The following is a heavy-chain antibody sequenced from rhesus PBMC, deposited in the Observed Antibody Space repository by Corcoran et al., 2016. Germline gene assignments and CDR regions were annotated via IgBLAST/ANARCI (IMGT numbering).Heavy chain of an antibody. Sequence: QLQLQESGPGLVKPSETLSLTCAVSGGSISSNYWSWIRQPPGKGLEWIGRISGSGGSTDYNPPLKSRVTISTDTSKNQFSLKLSSVTAADAAVYYCARSWGSRYYFDYWGQGVLVTVSS. CDR3: ARSWGSRYYFDY. D-gene: IGHD4-29*01. V-gene: IGHV4-173*01. J-gene: IGHJ4*01. CDR2: ISGSGGST. CDR1: GGSISSNY.